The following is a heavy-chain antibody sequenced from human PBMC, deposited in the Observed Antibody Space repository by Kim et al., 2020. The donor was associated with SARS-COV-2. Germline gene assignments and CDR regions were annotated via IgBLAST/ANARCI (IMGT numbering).Heavy chain of an antibody. J-gene: IGHJ4*02. V-gene: IGHV3-15*01. Sequence: GGSLRLSCAASGFTFSNAWMSWVRQAPGKGLDWVGRIKSKTDGWTTDYAAPVKGRFTISRDDSKNTLYLQMNSLKTEDTAVYYCTTDFFGYCSGGSCYPDGYWGQGTLVTVSS. CDR2: IKSKTDGWTT. CDR3: TTDFFGYCSGGSCYPDGY. D-gene: IGHD2-15*01. CDR1: GFTFSNAW.